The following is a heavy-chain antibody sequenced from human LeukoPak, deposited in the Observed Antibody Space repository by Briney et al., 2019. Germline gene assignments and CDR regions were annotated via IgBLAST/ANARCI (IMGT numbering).Heavy chain of an antibody. D-gene: IGHD1-26*01. Sequence: GGSLRLSCAASGFSFSSYGMHWVRQAPGKGLEWVAFMHYDGSNKYYVDSVKGRFTISRDNSKNTLYLQMSSLRAEDTAVYYCARVRRQVGSRWFDSWGQGTLVTVSS. CDR2: MHYDGSNK. J-gene: IGHJ5*01. V-gene: IGHV3-30*02. CDR1: GFSFSSYG. CDR3: ARVRRQVGSRWFDS.